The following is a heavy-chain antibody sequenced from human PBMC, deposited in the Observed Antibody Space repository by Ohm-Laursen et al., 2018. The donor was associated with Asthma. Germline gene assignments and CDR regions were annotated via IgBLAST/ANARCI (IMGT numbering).Heavy chain of an antibody. CDR3: ARDHEVTGSTNMQRAKRGYYYYGMDV. V-gene: IGHV3-30*03. Sequence: SLRLSCAASGFTFSSYGMHWVRQAPGKGLEWVAVISYDGSNKYYADSVKGRFTISRDNSKNTLYLQMNSLRAEDTAVYYCARDHEVTGSTNMQRAKRGYYYYGMDVWGQGTTVTVSS. CDR2: ISYDGSNK. CDR1: GFTFSSYG. J-gene: IGHJ6*02. D-gene: IGHD7-27*01.